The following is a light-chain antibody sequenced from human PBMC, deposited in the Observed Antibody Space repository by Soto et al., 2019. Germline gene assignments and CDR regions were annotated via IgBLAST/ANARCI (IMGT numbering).Light chain of an antibody. J-gene: IGKJ1*01. CDR3: QKDKTWPMA. V-gene: IGKV3-15*01. CDR2: GAS. CDR1: QSVSSH. Sequence: IVMTQSPATLSVSPGERATLSCRASQSVSSHLAWYQQKPGQAPRLLIHGASTRATGIPPRFSGSGSGTEVTLTVSCLRAEGSGGYCGQKDKTWPMAFGQGTKVEAK.